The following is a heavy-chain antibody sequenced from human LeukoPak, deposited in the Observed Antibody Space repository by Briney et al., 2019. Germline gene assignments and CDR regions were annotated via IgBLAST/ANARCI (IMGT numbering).Heavy chain of an antibody. J-gene: IGHJ4*02. V-gene: IGHV3-7*01. CDR3: ATLSHILTGYPFVY. Sequence: GGSLRLSCAASGFTFSSYWMSWVRQAPGKGLEWVANINQNGNEKWYVDSVKGRFTISRDNAKNSLYLQMNSLRAEDTAVYYCATLSHILTGYPFVYWGQGTLVTVSS. CDR1: GFTFSSYW. D-gene: IGHD3-9*01. CDR2: INQNGNEK.